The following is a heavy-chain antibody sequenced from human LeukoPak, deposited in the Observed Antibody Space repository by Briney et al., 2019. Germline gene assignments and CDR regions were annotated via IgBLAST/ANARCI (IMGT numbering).Heavy chain of an antibody. CDR1: GGSISSYY. Sequence: SETLSLTCTVSGGSISSYYWSWIRQPAGKGLEWIGRIYTSGSTNYNPSLKSRVTMSVDTSKNQFSLKLSSVTAADTAVYYCARGRITMVRGVSRRERIDYWGQGTLVTVSS. V-gene: IGHV4-4*07. CDR2: IYTSGST. J-gene: IGHJ4*02. D-gene: IGHD3-10*01. CDR3: ARGRITMVRGVSRRERIDY.